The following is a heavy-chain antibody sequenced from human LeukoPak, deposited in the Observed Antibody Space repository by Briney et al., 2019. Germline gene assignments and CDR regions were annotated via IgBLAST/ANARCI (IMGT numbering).Heavy chain of an antibody. CDR1: GGSIRSSRYY. CDR3: ARTAFYDYVWGSYRSVKYFDL. Sequence: PSETLSLTCTGSGGSIRSSRYYWGWIRQPPGKGLEWIGSIYYSGSTYYNPSLKSRVTISVDTSKNQFSLKLSSVTAADTAVYYCARTAFYDYVWGSYRSVKYFDLWGQGTLVTVSS. D-gene: IGHD3-16*02. CDR2: IYYSGST. J-gene: IGHJ4*02. V-gene: IGHV4-39*01.